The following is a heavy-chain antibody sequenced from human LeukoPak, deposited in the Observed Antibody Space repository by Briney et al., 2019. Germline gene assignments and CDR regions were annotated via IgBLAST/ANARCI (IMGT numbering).Heavy chain of an antibody. CDR2: INSDGSST. V-gene: IGHV3-74*03. Sequence: GGSLRLSCAASGFTFSSYWMHWVRQAPGKGLVWDSRINSDGSSTTYADSVKGRFTISRDNAKNTLYLQMNSLRAEDTAVYYCARTLRYFGENWFDPWGQGTLVTVSS. J-gene: IGHJ5*02. CDR3: ARTLRYFGENWFDP. D-gene: IGHD3-9*01. CDR1: GFTFSSYW.